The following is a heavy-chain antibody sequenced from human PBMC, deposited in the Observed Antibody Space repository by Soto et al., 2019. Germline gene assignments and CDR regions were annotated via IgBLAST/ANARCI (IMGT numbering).Heavy chain of an antibody. CDR3: AKHPSDILTGYYYFDY. Sequence: GGSLRLSCAASGFTFSSYAMSWVRQAPGKGLEWVSAISGSGGSTYYADSVKGRFTISRDNSKNTLYLQMNSLRAEDTAVYYCAKHPSDILTGYYYFDYWGQGTLVTVSS. CDR1: GFTFSSYA. CDR2: ISGSGGST. D-gene: IGHD3-9*01. V-gene: IGHV3-23*01. J-gene: IGHJ4*02.